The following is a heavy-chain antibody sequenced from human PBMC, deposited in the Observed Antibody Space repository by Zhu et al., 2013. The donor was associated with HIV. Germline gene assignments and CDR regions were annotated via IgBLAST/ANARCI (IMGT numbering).Heavy chain of an antibody. CDR2: INPNSGGT. CDR3: TRYASGWYISSYYYMDV. CDR1: GYTFTGYY. V-gene: IGHV1-2*02. J-gene: IGHJ6*03. D-gene: IGHD6-19*01. Sequence: QVQLVQSGAEVKKPGASVKVSCKASGYTFTGYYMHWVRQAPGQGLEWMGWINPNSGGTNYAQKFQGRVTMTRDTSISTAYMELSRLRSDDTAVYYCTRYASGWYISSYYYMDVWGKGTTVTVSS.